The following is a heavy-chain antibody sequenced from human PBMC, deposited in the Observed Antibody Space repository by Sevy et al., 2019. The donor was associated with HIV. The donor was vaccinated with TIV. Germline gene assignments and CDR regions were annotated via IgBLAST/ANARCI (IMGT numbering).Heavy chain of an antibody. CDR2: IHHSGST. CDR1: GYSIINDYH. CDR3: VRDRGAPGDSDYGSFL. V-gene: IGHV4-38-2*02. D-gene: IGHD5-12*01. Sequence: PSETLSLTCAVSGYSIINDYHWGWIRQPPGKGLEWIGSIHHSGSTYYNPSLKSRVTISVDTSKNQFSLKLNSVTATDTAVYYCVRDRGAPGDSDYGSFLWGQGTLVTVSS. J-gene: IGHJ4*02.